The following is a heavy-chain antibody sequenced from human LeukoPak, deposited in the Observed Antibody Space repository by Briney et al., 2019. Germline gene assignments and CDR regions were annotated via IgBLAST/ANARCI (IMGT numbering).Heavy chain of an antibody. CDR1: GFTFNSYA. CDR2: ISNIGGTT. J-gene: IGHJ4*02. D-gene: IGHD6-6*01. CDR3: AKGYSSSSLGFYYFDY. V-gene: IGHV3-64D*09. Sequence: PGGSLRLSCSASGFTFNSYAMHWVRQAPGKGLDYVSAISNIGGTTYYADSVKDRLIISRDSSKNTLYLQMSSLRAEDTAVYYCAKGYSSSSLGFYYFDYWGQGTLVTVSS.